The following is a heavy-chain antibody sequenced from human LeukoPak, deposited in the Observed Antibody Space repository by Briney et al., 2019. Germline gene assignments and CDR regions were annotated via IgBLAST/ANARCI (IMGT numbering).Heavy chain of an antibody. Sequence: GGSLRLSCAASGFTFSSFDINWVRQAPGKGLEWISYISSRGSPIYYADSVKGRFTISRNNAKNSLYLQMNSLRAEDTAVYYCATQGRSTKLGIWGQGTMVTVSS. CDR2: ISSRGSPI. V-gene: IGHV3-48*03. D-gene: IGHD2-2*01. CDR3: ATQGRSTKLGI. J-gene: IGHJ3*02. CDR1: GFTFSSFD.